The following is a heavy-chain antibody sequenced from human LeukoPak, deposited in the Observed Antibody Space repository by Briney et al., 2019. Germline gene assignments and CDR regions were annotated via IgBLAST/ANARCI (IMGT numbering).Heavy chain of an antibody. J-gene: IGHJ4*02. CDR1: GYTFTNYG. CDR2: ISGSRENT. Sequence: ASVKVSCKASGYTFTNYGISWVRQAPGQGLEWMGWISGSRENTDSAQKFQGRVTMTTDTSTSTAYMELRNLRSDDTATYYCARVGRTKVATMAYWGQGTLVTVSS. D-gene: IGHD5-12*01. V-gene: IGHV1-18*01. CDR3: ARVGRTKVATMAY.